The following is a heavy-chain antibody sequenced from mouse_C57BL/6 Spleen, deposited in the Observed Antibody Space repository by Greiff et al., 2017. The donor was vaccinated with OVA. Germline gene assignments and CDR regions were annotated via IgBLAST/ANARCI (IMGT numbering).Heavy chain of an antibody. J-gene: IGHJ4*01. CDR1: GYSITSGYY. Sequence: DVKLQESGPGLVKPSQSLSLTCSVTGYSITSGYYWNWIRQFPGNKLEWMGYISYDGSNNYNPSLKNRISITRDTSKNQFFLKLNSVTTEDTATYYCAKLYVSRAMDYWGQGTSVTVSS. CDR2: ISYDGSN. D-gene: IGHD2-3*01. CDR3: AKLYVSRAMDY. V-gene: IGHV3-6*01.